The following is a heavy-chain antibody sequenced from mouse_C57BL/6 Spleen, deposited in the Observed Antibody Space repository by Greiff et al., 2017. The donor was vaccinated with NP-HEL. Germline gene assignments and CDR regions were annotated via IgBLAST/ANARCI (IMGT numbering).Heavy chain of an antibody. CDR1: GYTFTSYG. CDR3: ALDYYGSSYDY. Sequence: VQLQQSGAELARPGASVKLSCKASGYTFTSYGISWVKQRTGQGLEWIGEIYPRSGNTYYNEKFKGKGTLTADKSSSTAYMELRSLTSEDSAVYFCALDYYGSSYDYWGQGTTLTVSS. J-gene: IGHJ2*01. CDR2: IYPRSGNT. V-gene: IGHV1-81*01. D-gene: IGHD1-1*01.